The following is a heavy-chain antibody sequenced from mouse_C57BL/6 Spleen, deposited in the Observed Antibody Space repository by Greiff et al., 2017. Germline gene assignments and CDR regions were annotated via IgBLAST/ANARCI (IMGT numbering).Heavy chain of an antibody. CDR3: AREGARYFDV. Sequence: EVMLVESGGGLVKPGGSLKLSCAASGFTFSSYAMSWVRQTPEKRLEWVATISDGGSYTYYPDNVKGRFTISRDNAKNNLYLQMSHLKSEDTAMYYCAREGARYFDVWGTGTTVTVSS. CDR2: ISDGGSYT. D-gene: IGHD3-1*01. V-gene: IGHV5-4*01. J-gene: IGHJ1*03. CDR1: GFTFSSYA.